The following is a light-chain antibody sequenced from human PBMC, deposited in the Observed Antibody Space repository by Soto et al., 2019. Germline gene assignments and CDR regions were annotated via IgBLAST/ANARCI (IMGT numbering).Light chain of an antibody. CDR2: GAS. CDR3: QLHSDWTKWT. CDR1: QSVSSY. Sequence: EIVLTQSPAALSLSPGDTATLSCRASQSVSSYLAWYQHKPGQPPRLLFSGASNRATGIPARFSGSGYGTDFTLTISSLQPEDGAIYYCQLHSDWTKWTFSQRTRVEIK. V-gene: IGKV3-11*01. J-gene: IGKJ1*01.